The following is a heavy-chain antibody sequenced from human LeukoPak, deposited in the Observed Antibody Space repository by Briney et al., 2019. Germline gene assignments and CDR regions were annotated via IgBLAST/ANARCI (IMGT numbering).Heavy chain of an antibody. CDR1: GFTFSSYG. D-gene: IGHD1-26*01. V-gene: IGHV3-33*01. Sequence: GGSLRLSCAASGFTFSSYGMHWVRQAPCKGLEWVAVIWYDGSNKYYADSVKGRFTIFRDNSKNTVYLQMNSLRAEDTAVYYCARVWELSFDYWGQGTLVTVSS. J-gene: IGHJ4*02. CDR3: ARVWELSFDY. CDR2: IWYDGSNK.